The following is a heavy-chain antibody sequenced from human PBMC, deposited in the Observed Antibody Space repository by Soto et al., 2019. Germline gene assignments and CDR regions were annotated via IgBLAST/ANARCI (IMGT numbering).Heavy chain of an antibody. D-gene: IGHD5-18*01. CDR3: ARLRIQLLFDY. J-gene: IGHJ4*02. V-gene: IGHV4-39*01. CDR2: IYYSGST. Sequence: QLQLQESGPGLVKPSETLSLTCTVSGGSISSSSYYWGWIRQPPGKGLEWIGSIYYSGSTYYNPSLKSRVTISVDTSKNQFSLKLSSVTAADTAVYYCARLRIQLLFDYWGQGTLVTVSS. CDR1: GGSISSSSYY.